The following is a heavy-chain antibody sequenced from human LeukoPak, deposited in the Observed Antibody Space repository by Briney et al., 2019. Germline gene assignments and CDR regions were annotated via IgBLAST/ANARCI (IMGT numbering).Heavy chain of an antibody. J-gene: IGHJ4*02. CDR2: ISSTSSYI. CDR1: GFTFSSYT. Sequence: GGSLRLSCAASGFTFSSYTMNWVRQAPGKGLEWVSSISSTSSYIYYADSVKGRFTISRDNAKNSLYLQMNSLRAEDTAVYYCARDPGWGRAAGYVDYWGQGTLVTVSS. D-gene: IGHD2-15*01. CDR3: ARDPGWGRAAGYVDY. V-gene: IGHV3-21*01.